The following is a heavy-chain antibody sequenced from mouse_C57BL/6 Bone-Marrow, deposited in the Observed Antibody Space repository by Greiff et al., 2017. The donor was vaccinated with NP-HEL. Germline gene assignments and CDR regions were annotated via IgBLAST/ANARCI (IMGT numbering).Heavy chain of an antibody. Sequence: QVHVKQPGAELVKPGASVKMSCKASGYTFTSYWITWVKQRPGQGLEWIGDIYPGSGSTNYNEKFKSKATLTVDTSSSTAYMQLSSLTSEDSAVYYCARYPGTGYYFDYWGQGTTLTVSS. V-gene: IGHV1-55*01. D-gene: IGHD4-1*01. J-gene: IGHJ2*01. CDR2: IYPGSGST. CDR1: GYTFTSYW. CDR3: ARYPGTGYYFDY.